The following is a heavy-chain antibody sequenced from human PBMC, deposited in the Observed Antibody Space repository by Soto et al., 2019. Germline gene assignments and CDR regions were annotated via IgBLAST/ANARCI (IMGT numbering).Heavy chain of an antibody. V-gene: IGHV4-4*07. CDR3: ARGLGGYDQLFDY. D-gene: IGHD5-12*01. J-gene: IGHJ4*02. CDR1: GGSINNYY. Sequence: SETVSLTCTVSGGSINNYYWSWIRQPAGKGLEWIGRIDTSGSTNYNPSLKSRVTMSVDTSKNQFSLKLSSVTAADTAVYYCARGLGGYDQLFDYWGQGTLVTVSS. CDR2: IDTSGST.